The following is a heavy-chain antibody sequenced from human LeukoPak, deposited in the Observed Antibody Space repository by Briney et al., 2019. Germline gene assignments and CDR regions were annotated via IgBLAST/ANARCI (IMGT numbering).Heavy chain of an antibody. CDR1: GFTFRSYS. V-gene: IGHV3-30*02. CDR2: TRLDESKK. D-gene: IGHD3-10*01. Sequence: GGSLRLSCAASGFTFRSYSKHWVRHAPGKGPEWVAFTRLDESKKFYADSVKRRFTISRDNSKSTLYLQMNSLRAEDTAVYYCAKDYSKTSYYGSGTYYRPNWFDRWGQGTLVTVSS. J-gene: IGHJ5*02. CDR3: AKDYSKTSYYGSGTYYRPNWFDR.